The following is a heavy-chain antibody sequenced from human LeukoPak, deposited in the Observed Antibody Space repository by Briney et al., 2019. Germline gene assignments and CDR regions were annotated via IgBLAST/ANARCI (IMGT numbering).Heavy chain of an antibody. Sequence: SSETLSLTCTVSGGSISSGGYYWSWIRQHPGKGLEWIGYIYYSGSTYYNPSLKSRVTISVDTSKNQFSLKLSSVTAADTAVYYCARDSISYFYMDVWGNGTMVTVSS. CDR1: GGSISSGGYY. CDR3: ARDSISYFYMDV. V-gene: IGHV4-31*03. CDR2: IYYSGST. D-gene: IGHD5-24*01. J-gene: IGHJ6*03.